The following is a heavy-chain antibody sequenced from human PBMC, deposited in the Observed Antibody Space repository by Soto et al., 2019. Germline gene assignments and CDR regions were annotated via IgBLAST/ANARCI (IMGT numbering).Heavy chain of an antibody. Sequence: SETLSLTCTVSGGSISSGDYFWSWIRQPPGKGLEWIGYIYYSGSTYYNPSLKSRLTISVDTSKNQFSLKLSSVTAADTAVYYCAREGHSGYDYVGYYYGMDVWGQGTTVTVSS. V-gene: IGHV4-30-4*01. J-gene: IGHJ6*02. CDR3: AREGHSGYDYVGYYYGMDV. D-gene: IGHD5-12*01. CDR2: IYYSGST. CDR1: GGSISSGDYF.